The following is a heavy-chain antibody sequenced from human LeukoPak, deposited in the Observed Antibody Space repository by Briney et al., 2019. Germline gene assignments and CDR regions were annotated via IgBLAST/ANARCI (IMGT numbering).Heavy chain of an antibody. V-gene: IGHV4-34*01. CDR2: INHSGST. J-gene: IGHJ4*02. CDR1: GGSFSVYF. Sequence: PSETLSLTCAVYGGSFSVYFWSWIRQPPGKGLEWIGEINHSGSTNYNPSLKSRVTISVDTSKNQFSLKLGSVTAADTAVYYCATRDYWGQGTLVAVSS. CDR3: ATRDY.